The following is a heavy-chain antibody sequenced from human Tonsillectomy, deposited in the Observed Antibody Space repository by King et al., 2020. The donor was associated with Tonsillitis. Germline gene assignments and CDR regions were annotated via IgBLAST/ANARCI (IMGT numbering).Heavy chain of an antibody. V-gene: IGHV4-39*01. CDR1: GGSISSSSYY. J-gene: IGHJ4*02. D-gene: IGHD3-22*01. CDR3: ARRRVYYYDSSGYYDY. CDR2: IYYSGST. Sequence: LRLQESGPGLVKPSETLSLTCTVSGGSISSSSYYWGWIRQPPGKGLEWIGSIYYSGSTYYNPSLKSRVTISVDTSKNQFSLKLSSVTAADTAVYYCARRRVYYYDSSGYYDYWGQGTLVTVSS.